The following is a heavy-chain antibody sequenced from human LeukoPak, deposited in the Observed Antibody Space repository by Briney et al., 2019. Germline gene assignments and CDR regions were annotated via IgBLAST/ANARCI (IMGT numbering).Heavy chain of an antibody. V-gene: IGHV3-48*04. CDR1: GFTFSTYS. J-gene: IGHJ4*02. CDR2: ISGSSRTM. Sequence: PGRSLRLSCAASGFTFSTYSMTWVRQAPGKGREWVSYISGSSRTMYYADSVKGRFTISRDNVKKSLYLQMNSLRAEDTAVYYCARDLGLYDYGGNIDYWGQGTLVTVSS. CDR3: ARDLGLYDYGGNIDY. D-gene: IGHD4-23*01.